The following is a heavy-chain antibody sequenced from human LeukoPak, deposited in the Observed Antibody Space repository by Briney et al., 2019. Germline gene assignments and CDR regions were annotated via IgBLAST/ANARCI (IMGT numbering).Heavy chain of an antibody. Sequence: PSETLSLTCAVYGGSFSGYYWSWIRQPPGKGPEWIGEINHSGSTNYNPSLKSRVTISVDTSKNQFSLKLSSVTAADTAVYYCARGYSYGLSFDYWGQGTLVTVSS. CDR1: GGSFSGYY. D-gene: IGHD5-18*01. CDR2: INHSGST. CDR3: ARGYSYGLSFDY. J-gene: IGHJ4*02. V-gene: IGHV4-34*01.